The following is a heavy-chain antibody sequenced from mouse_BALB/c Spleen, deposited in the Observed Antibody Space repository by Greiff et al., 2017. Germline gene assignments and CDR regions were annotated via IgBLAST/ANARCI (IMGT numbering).Heavy chain of an antibody. J-gene: IGHJ2*01. CDR2: IDTSDSYT. CDR3: ARFSPYDYDEFGFLY. D-gene: IGHD2-4*01. CDR1: GYTFTDYW. Sequence: QVQLQQPGAELVMPGASVKMSCKASGYTFTDYWMHWVKQRPGQGLEWIGAIDTSDSYTSYNQKFKGKATLTVDESSSTAYMQLSSLTSEDSAVYYCARFSPYDYDEFGFLYWGQGTTLTVSS. V-gene: IGHV1-69*01.